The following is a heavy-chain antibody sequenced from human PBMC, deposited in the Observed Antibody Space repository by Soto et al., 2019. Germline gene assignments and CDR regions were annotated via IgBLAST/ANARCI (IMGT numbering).Heavy chain of an antibody. D-gene: IGHD2-15*01. CDR2: IYYSGST. CDR1: GGSISSYY. V-gene: IGHV4-59*01. CDR3: ATERDMSRYYYGMDV. Sequence: QVQLQESGPGLVKPSETLSLTCTGSGGSISSYYWSWIRQPPGKGLEWIGYIYYSGSTNYNPSLKSRVTISVDTSKNQFSLKLSSVTAADTAVYYCATERDMSRYYYGMDVWGQGTTVTVSS. J-gene: IGHJ6*02.